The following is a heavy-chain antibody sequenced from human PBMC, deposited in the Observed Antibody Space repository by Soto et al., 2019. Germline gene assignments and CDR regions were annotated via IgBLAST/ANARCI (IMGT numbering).Heavy chain of an antibody. J-gene: IGHJ6*03. CDR2: IYYSGST. Sequence: SETLSLTCTVSGGSISSGDYYWSWIRQPPGKGLEWIGYIYYSGSTNYNPSLKSRVTISVDTSKNQFSLKLSSVTAADTAVYYCARVGESYYDILTGYYPDYYYYYYMDVWGKGTTVTVSS. D-gene: IGHD3-9*01. V-gene: IGHV4-61*08. CDR3: ARVGESYYDILTGYYPDYYYYYYMDV. CDR1: GGSISSGDYY.